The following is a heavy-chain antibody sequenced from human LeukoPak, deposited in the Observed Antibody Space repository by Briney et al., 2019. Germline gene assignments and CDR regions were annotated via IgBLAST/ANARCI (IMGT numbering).Heavy chain of an antibody. J-gene: IGHJ4*02. CDR3: AKAVSSGWYLFN. V-gene: IGHV3-23*01. CDR2: ISGSGGST. D-gene: IGHD6-19*01. Sequence: PGGSLRLSCAASGFTFSSYGMSWVRQAPGKGLEWVSAISGSGGSTYYADSVKGRFTISRDNSKNTLYLQMNSLRAEDTAVYYCAKAVSSGWYLFNWGQGTLVTVSS. CDR1: GFTFSSYG.